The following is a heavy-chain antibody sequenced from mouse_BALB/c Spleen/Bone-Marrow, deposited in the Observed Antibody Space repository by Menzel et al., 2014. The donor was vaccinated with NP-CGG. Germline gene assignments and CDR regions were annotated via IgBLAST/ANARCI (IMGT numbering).Heavy chain of an antibody. D-gene: IGHD2-10*01. V-gene: IGHV1-9*01. CDR1: GYTFSSYW. J-gene: IGHJ2*01. Sequence: QVQLQQSGAELMKPGASVKISCKATGYTFSSYWIEWVKQRPGNGLEWIGEILPGGGSTNYNEKFKGKATFTADTSAITAYMQLSSLTSEDSAVYYCARGAYYGNYFDYWGQGTTLTVSS. CDR2: ILPGGGST. CDR3: ARGAYYGNYFDY.